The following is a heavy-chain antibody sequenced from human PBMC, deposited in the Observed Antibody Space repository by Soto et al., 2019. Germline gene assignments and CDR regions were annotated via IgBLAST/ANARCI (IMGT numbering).Heavy chain of an antibody. CDR3: ARQRCGGDSSSWYCRSSGEGHGMDV. Sequence: SETLSLTCTVSGGSISSSSYYWGWIRQPPGKGLEWIGSIYYSGSTYYNPSLKSRVTISVDTSKNQFSLKLSSVTAADTAVYYCARQRCGGDSSSWYCRSSGEGHGMDVWGQGTTVTVSS. J-gene: IGHJ6*02. CDR2: IYYSGST. D-gene: IGHD6-13*01. CDR1: GGSISSSSYY. V-gene: IGHV4-39*01.